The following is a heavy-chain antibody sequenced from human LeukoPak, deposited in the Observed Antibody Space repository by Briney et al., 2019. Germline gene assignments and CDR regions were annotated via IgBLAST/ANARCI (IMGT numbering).Heavy chain of an antibody. Sequence: GGSLRLSCTASGFPFGDYAMNWVRQAPGKGLEWLAILSGDSDIIHYADSVKGRFTIFRDNSKNTLYLQMNSLRPEDTAMYYCAKKLGLPTTTERSHRYWGQGTLVTVSS. J-gene: IGHJ4*02. CDR2: LSGDSDII. V-gene: IGHV3-23*01. CDR3: AKKLGLPTTTERSHRY. CDR1: GFPFGDYA. D-gene: IGHD1-1*01.